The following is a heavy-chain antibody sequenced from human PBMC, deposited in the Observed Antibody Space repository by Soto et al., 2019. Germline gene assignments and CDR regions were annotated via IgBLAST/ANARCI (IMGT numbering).Heavy chain of an antibody. CDR3: AREIVTAGGNNYFDP. J-gene: IGHJ5*02. V-gene: IGHV4-4*02. Sequence: SETLSLTCGVSGGTVASSHWWNWVRQSPGRGLEWIGNVYHTGDTNFNPSLQSRVTFSVDKSNNQFSLRLTSVTAADTAVYFCAREIVTAGGNNYFDPWGPGTLVTVSS. D-gene: IGHD2-21*02. CDR2: VYHTGDT. CDR1: GGTVASSHW.